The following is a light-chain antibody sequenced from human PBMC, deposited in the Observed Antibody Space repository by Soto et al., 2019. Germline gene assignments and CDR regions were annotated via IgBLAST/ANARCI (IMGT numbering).Light chain of an antibody. J-gene: IGKJ1*01. CDR1: QRFSSHY. Sequence: EIVLTQSPGTLSLPPGERATLSCTASQRFSSHYLAWYQQKPGQAPRLLIFDSSSRATGIPERFSGSGSGTEFTLTIRRLEPEDSAVYFCQHYGSSPWTFGQGTKVEIK. CDR2: DSS. V-gene: IGKV3-20*01. CDR3: QHYGSSPWT.